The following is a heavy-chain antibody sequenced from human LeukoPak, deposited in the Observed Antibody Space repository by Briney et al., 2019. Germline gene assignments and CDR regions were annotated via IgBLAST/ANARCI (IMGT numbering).Heavy chain of an antibody. V-gene: IGHV1-18*01. D-gene: IGHD2-2*01. J-gene: IGHJ6*03. CDR1: GYTFTSYG. CDR2: ISAYNGNT. CDR3: ARGPCSSTSCHVSYYYYMDV. Sequence: ASVKVSCKASGYTFTSYGISWVRQAPGQGLEWMGCISAYNGNTNYAQKLQGRVTMTTDTSTSTAYMELRSLRSDDTAVYYCARGPCSSTSCHVSYYYYMDVWGKGTTVTVSS.